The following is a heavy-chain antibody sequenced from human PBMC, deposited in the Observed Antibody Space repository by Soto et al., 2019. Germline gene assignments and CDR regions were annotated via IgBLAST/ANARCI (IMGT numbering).Heavy chain of an antibody. Sequence: KSSETLSLTCIVSGASISTGGYSWSWIRQPPGKGPEWIGYIYESGRTYYKPSLKSRASISMDKSRNQFSVRLTSVTAADTAVYFCARGDRYSGSFSDYFDPWGQGTLVTVS. J-gene: IGHJ5*02. CDR2: IYESGRT. D-gene: IGHD1-26*01. CDR3: ARGDRYSGSFSDYFDP. V-gene: IGHV4-30-2*01. CDR1: GASISTGGYS.